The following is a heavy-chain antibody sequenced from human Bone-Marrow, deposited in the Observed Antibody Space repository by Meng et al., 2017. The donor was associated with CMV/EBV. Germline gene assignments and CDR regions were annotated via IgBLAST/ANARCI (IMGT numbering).Heavy chain of an antibody. CDR2: INHSGST. Sequence: SETLSLTCAVYGGSFSGYYWSWIRQPPGKGLEWIGEINHSGSTNYNPSLKSRVTISVDTSKNQFSLKLSSVAAADTAVYYCARGMGSYYFDYWGQGTLVTVSS. V-gene: IGHV4-34*01. J-gene: IGHJ4*02. CDR3: ARGMGSYYFDY. CDR1: GGSFSGYY. D-gene: IGHD2-8*01.